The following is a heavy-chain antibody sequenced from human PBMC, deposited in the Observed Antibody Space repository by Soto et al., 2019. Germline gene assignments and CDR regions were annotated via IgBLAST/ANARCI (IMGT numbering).Heavy chain of an antibody. V-gene: IGHV3-66*01. CDR1: GFSVSINY. CDR3: VRRGYCSGGSCYSLYSFAI. Sequence: GGSLRLSCAASGFSVSINYVSWVRQAPGKGLEWVSLLFSGGGTFYADSVKGGFTISRDDSKNTLYLQMNSLRAEDTAVYYCVRRGYCSGGSCYSLYSFAIWGQGTMVTVSS. J-gene: IGHJ3*02. CDR2: LFSGGGT. D-gene: IGHD2-15*01.